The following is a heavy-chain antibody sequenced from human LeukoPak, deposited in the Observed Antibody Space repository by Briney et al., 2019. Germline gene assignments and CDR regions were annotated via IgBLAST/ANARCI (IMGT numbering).Heavy chain of an antibody. J-gene: IGHJ4*02. CDR3: AKGGIVVVAEDY. Sequence: GGSLRLSCAASGFTFNSFAMNWVRQAPGKGLEWVSSISGSDGSSHYADFVKGRFTISRDNSKNTLHLQMNSLRAEDTAVYYCAKGGIVVVAEDYWGQGTLVTVSS. CDR1: GFTFNSFA. D-gene: IGHD2-15*01. V-gene: IGHV3-23*01. CDR2: ISGSDGSS.